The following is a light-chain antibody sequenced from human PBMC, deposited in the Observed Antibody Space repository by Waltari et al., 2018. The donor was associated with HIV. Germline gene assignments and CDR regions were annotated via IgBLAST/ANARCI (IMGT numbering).Light chain of an antibody. V-gene: IGLV2-23*01. CDR1: SRDGGTYNL. CDR3: CSYGGSSNWV. J-gene: IGLJ3*02. CDR2: EGI. Sequence: QSALTQPASVSGSPGPSITIPCTGTSRDGGTYNLVSWYQQHPGKAPKLMIYEGIKRPSGVSNRISGSKSGNTASLTISGLQAEDEADYYCCSYGGSSNWVFGGGTKLTVL.